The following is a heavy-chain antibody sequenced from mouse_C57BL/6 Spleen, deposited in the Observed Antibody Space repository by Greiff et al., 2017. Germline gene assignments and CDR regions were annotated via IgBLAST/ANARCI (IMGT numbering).Heavy chain of an antibody. Sequence: VQLQQSGPELVKPGASVKISCKASGYAFSSSWMNWVKQRPGKGLEWIGRIYPGDGDTNYKGKFKGKATLTADKSSSTAYMQLSSLTSEDSAVYFCARKPLYYDYDGFAYWGQGTLVTVSA. CDR2: IYPGDGDT. D-gene: IGHD2-4*01. V-gene: IGHV1-82*01. J-gene: IGHJ3*01. CDR1: GYAFSSSW. CDR3: ARKPLYYDYDGFAY.